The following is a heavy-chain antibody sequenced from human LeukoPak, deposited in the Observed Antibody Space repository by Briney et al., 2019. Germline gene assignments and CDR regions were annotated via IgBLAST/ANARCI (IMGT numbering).Heavy chain of an antibody. V-gene: IGHV4-61*01. CDR3: ARRRATMSRNWFDP. D-gene: IGHD5-12*01. Sequence: PSETLSLTCTVTGGSVSSSSYYWSWIRQPPGTGLEWIGYIYYSAGTNYNPSLKSRVTISVDTSKNQFSLKLTSVTAADTAVYYCARRRATMSRNWFDPWGQGTLVTVSS. CDR2: IYYSAGT. CDR1: GGSVSSSSYY. J-gene: IGHJ5*02.